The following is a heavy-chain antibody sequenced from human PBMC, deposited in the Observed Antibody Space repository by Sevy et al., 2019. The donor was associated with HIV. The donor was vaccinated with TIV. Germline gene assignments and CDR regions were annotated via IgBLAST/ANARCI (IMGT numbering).Heavy chain of an antibody. CDR2: ISFDGRNE. J-gene: IGHJ4*01. D-gene: IGHD2-8*01. V-gene: IGHV3-30*04. CDR1: GFTFGNHA. CDR3: ARDHCTDGVCFRSGYFDY. Sequence: GGSLRLSCAASGFTFGNHAIHWVRQAPGKGLEWVAIISFDGRNEHYAGSVKGRFTISRDNSKKTVYLQMTNLRMEDAAVYYCARDHCTDGVCFRSGYFDYWGQGTLVTVSS.